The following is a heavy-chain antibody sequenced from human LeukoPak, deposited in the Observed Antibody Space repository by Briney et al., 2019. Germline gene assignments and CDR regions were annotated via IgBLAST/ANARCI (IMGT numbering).Heavy chain of an antibody. V-gene: IGHV1-8*01. CDR3: ARASGSYYGLMNY. J-gene: IGHJ4*02. Sequence: GASVKVSCKASGYRFSSYGISWVRQATGQGLEWMGWMNPNSGNTGYAQKFQGRVTMTWDTSISTAYLELSRLRFDDTAVYYCARASGSYYGLMNYWGQGTLVTVSS. CDR2: MNPNSGNT. CDR1: GYRFSSYG. D-gene: IGHD1-26*01.